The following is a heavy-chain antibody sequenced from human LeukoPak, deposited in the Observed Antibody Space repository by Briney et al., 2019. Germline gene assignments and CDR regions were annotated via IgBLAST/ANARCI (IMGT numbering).Heavy chain of an antibody. CDR3: ARMATAFDY. Sequence: GGSLRLSCAVSGFTFSNSWMHWVRQVPGKGLVWVSRISNDGSSSIYADSVKGRFTISRDNAKNTLCLQMNSLRAEDTAAYFCARMATAFDYWGQGTLVTVSS. CDR1: GFTFSNSW. CDR2: ISNDGSSS. J-gene: IGHJ4*02. D-gene: IGHD1-1*01. V-gene: IGHV3-74*01.